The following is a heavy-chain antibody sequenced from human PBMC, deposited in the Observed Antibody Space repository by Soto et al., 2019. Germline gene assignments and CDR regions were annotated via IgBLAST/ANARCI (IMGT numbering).Heavy chain of an antibody. V-gene: IGHV4-31*03. Sequence: QVQLQESGPGLVKPSQTLSLTCTVSGGSISSGGDYWSWIRQHPGKGLEWIGYIYYSGSTYYNPSLKSRVTISVDTSKNQFSLKLSSVTAAYTAVYYCGGVRGVATIVYCYGMDVWGQGTTVTVSS. J-gene: IGHJ6*02. D-gene: IGHD5-12*01. CDR1: GGSISSGGDY. CDR3: GGVRGVATIVYCYGMDV. CDR2: IYYSGST.